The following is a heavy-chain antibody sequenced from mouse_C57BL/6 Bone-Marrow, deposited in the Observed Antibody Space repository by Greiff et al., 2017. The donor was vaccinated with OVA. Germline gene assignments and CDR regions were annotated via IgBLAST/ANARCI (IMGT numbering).Heavy chain of an antibody. CDR1: GYTFTSYW. V-gene: IGHV1-61*01. CDR2: IYPSDSET. CDR3: ARKELWFPWFAY. D-gene: IGHD2-2*01. Sequence: VQLQQPGAELVRPGSSVKLSCKASGYTFTSYWMDWVKQRPGQGLEWIGNIYPSDSETHYNQKFKDKATFTVDKSSSTAYMQLSSLTSEDSAVYYCARKELWFPWFAYWGQGTLVTVSA. J-gene: IGHJ3*01.